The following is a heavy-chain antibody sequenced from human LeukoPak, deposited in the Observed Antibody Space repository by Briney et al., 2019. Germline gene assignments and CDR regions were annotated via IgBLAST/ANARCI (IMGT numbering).Heavy chain of an antibody. CDR3: ARHSRSGYSDYDSAFDI. Sequence: PSETLSLTCTVSSGSISSSSFYWDWIRQPPGKGLEWIGTIFYSGSTYYNPSLKSRITISVDTSKNQFSLKLSSVTAADTAVYYCARHSRSGYSDYDSAFDIWGQGTMVIVSS. CDR2: IFYSGST. V-gene: IGHV4-39*01. J-gene: IGHJ3*02. CDR1: SGSISSSSFY. D-gene: IGHD5-12*01.